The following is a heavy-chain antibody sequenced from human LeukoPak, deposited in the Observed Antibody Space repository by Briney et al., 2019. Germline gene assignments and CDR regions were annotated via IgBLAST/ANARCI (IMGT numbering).Heavy chain of an antibody. D-gene: IGHD3-10*01. CDR1: GFTFSAYW. CDR2: INTDGSSP. CDR3: ARDLSRITMVRGVIIIGPLGY. J-gene: IGHJ4*02. V-gene: IGHV3-74*01. Sequence: GGSLRLSCAASGFTFSAYWMHWVRQAPGKGLVWVSRINTDGSSPTYAASVKGRFTISRDNAKNSLYLQMNSLRAEDTAVYYCARDLSRITMVRGVIIIGPLGYWGQGTLVTVSS.